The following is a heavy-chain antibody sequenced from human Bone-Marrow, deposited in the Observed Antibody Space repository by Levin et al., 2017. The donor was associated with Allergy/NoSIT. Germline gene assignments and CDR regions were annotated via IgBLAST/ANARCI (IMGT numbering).Heavy chain of an antibody. CDR1: GGSISSSNW. D-gene: IGHD4-17*01. CDR3: ARCLDDYGDPRAGGDWFDP. CDR2: IYHSGST. Sequence: SETLSLTCAVSGGSISSSNWWSWVRQPPGKGLEWIGEIYHSGSTNYNPSLKSRVTISVDKSKNQFSLKLSSVTAADTAVYYCARCLDDYGDPRAGGDWFDPWGQGTLVTVSS. V-gene: IGHV4-4*02. J-gene: IGHJ5*02.